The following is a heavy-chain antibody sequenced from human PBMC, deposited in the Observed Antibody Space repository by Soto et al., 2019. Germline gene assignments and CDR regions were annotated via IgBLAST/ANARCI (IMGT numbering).Heavy chain of an antibody. J-gene: IGHJ5*02. CDR3: ASTQAAPTPQGWFDP. V-gene: IGHV4-61*01. Sequence: QVQLQESGPGLVKPSETLSLTCTVSGGSVSSGSYYWSWIRQPPGKGLEWIGYIYYSGSTNYNPSLQSRVTISVDTSKNQFSLKLSSVTAADTAVYYCASTQAAPTPQGWFDPWGQGTLVTVSS. CDR2: IYYSGST. CDR1: GGSVSSGSYY. D-gene: IGHD6-6*01.